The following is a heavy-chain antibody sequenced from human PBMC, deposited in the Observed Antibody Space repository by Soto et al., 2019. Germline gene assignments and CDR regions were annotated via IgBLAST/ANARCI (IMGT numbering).Heavy chain of an antibody. D-gene: IGHD5-18*01. V-gene: IGHV3-30*03. J-gene: IGHJ4*02. CDR2: ISYDGGLQ. CDR1: GFTFTSYG. CDR3: VSDRGYGHPSVPYS. Sequence: QAHLVESGGGVVQPGRSLRLSCAASGFTFTSYGMHWVRQAPGTRLEWVAVISYDGGLQHYADSVKGRFTISRDNSKNMVLLQMNSLRAEDTALYCCVSDRGYGHPSVPYSWGQGTLVSFSS.